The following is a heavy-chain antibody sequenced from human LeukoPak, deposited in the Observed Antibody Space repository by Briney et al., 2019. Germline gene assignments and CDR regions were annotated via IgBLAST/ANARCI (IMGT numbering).Heavy chain of an antibody. CDR2: ISAYNGNT. J-gene: IGHJ4*02. CDR3: ARDSSGYTSLDY. Sequence: SVKVSCKASGYTFTRYGISWVRQAPGQGLEWMGWISAYNGNTNYAQKLQGRVTMTTDTSTSTAYMELRSLRSDDTAVYYCARDSSGYTSLDYWGQGTLVTVSS. D-gene: IGHD3-22*01. CDR1: GYTFTRYG. V-gene: IGHV1-18*01.